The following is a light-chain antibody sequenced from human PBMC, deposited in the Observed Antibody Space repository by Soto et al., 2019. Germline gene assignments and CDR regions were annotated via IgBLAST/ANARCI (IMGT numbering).Light chain of an antibody. CDR3: QQYNDYPWT. Sequence: DIQMTQSPSTLSASVGDRVTITCRASQSINSWLAWYQQKPGKAPNLLIYKASSLEGGVPSRFSGSGSGTEVTLTISSLQPDDFASDYCQQYNDYPWTFGPGTKVEIK. V-gene: IGKV1-5*03. CDR2: KAS. CDR1: QSINSW. J-gene: IGKJ1*01.